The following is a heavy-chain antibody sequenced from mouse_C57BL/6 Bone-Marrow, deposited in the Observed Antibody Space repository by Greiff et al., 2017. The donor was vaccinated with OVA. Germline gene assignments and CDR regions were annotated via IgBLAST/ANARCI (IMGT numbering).Heavy chain of an antibody. Sequence: VQLQESGAELARPGASVKLSCKASGYTFTSYGISWVKQRTGQGLEWIGEIYPRSGNTYYNEKFKGKATLTADKSSSTAYMELRSLTSEDSAVYFCARRENGKNDDSPYYAMDYWGQGTSVTVSS. CDR3: ARRENGKNDDSPYYAMDY. V-gene: IGHV1-81*01. J-gene: IGHJ4*01. D-gene: IGHD2-13*01. CDR2: IYPRSGNT. CDR1: GYTFTSYG.